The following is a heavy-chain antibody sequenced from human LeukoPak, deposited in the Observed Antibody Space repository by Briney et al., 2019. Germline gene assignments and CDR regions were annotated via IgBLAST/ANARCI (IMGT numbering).Heavy chain of an antibody. D-gene: IGHD3-22*01. CDR3: ARDRDLNYYDSSGYYYFDY. CDR1: GGSISSSSYY. CDR2: IYYSGST. Sequence: PSETLSLTCTVSGGSISSSSYYWGWIRQPPGKGLEWIGSIYYSGSTYYNPSLKSRVTISVDTSKNQFSLKLSSVTAADTAVYYCARDRDLNYYDSSGYYYFDYWGQGTLVTVSS. J-gene: IGHJ4*02. V-gene: IGHV4-39*07.